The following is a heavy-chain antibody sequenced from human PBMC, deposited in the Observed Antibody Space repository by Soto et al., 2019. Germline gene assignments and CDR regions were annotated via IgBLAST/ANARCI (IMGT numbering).Heavy chain of an antibody. Sequence: SETLSLTCTVSGGSISSGDYYWSWIRQPPGKGLEWIGYIYYSGSTYYNPSLKSRVTISVDTSKNQFSLKLSSVTAADTAVYYCARAPDEMVVEPPDYWGQGTLVTVSS. CDR3: ARAPDEMVVEPPDY. J-gene: IGHJ4*02. CDR2: IYYSGST. CDR1: GGSISSGDYY. D-gene: IGHD3-22*01. V-gene: IGHV4-30-4*01.